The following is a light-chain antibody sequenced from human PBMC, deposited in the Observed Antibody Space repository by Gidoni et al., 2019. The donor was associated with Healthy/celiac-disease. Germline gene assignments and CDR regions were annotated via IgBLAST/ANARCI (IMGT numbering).Light chain of an antibody. Sequence: EIVLTQSPATLSLSPGERATLSCKASQSVSSYLARYQQKPGQAPRLLIYDASNRATGIPARFSGSGSGTDVTLTISSLEPEDFAVYYCQQRSNWPPKTFGGGTKVEIK. CDR3: QQRSNWPPKT. J-gene: IGKJ4*01. V-gene: IGKV3-11*01. CDR2: DAS. CDR1: QSVSSY.